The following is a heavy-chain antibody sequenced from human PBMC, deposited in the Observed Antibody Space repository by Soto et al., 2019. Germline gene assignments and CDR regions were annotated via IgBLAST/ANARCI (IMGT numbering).Heavy chain of an antibody. Sequence: EVQLVETGGGLIQPGGSLSLSCAASGFNVSSKYMHWVRQAPGKGPEWVSLTYTGGNSFYASSVKGRFIVSRDISKNTLYLQMNSLSAEDTAVYYCAREGFPYGLDYWGQGSLVTVSS. CDR1: GFNVSSKY. CDR2: TYTGGNS. CDR3: AREGFPYGLDY. J-gene: IGHJ4*02. V-gene: IGHV3-53*02. D-gene: IGHD3-10*01.